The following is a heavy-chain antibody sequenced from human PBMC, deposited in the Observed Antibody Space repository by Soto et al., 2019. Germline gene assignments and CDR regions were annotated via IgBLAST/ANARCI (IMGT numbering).Heavy chain of an antibody. J-gene: IGHJ4*02. CDR3: AKVGVGGITMIAPNRDFDY. Sequence: EVQLLESGGGLVQPGGSLRLSCAASGFTFSSYAMSWVRQAPGKGLEWVSAISGSGGSTYYADSVKGRFTISRDNSKNTLYMQMNSLRAEDTAVYYCAKVGVGGITMIAPNRDFDYWGQGTLVTVSS. CDR1: GFTFSSYA. D-gene: IGHD3-22*01. V-gene: IGHV3-23*01. CDR2: ISGSGGST.